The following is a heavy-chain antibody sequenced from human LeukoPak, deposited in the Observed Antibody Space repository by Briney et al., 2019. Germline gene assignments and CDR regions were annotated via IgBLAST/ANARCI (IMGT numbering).Heavy chain of an antibody. CDR3: ARGSFGGYIATWNPVDY. CDR1: DYTFSNYD. V-gene: IGHV1-18*01. J-gene: IGHJ4*02. Sequence: ASVKVSCRASDYTFSNYDITWVRQAPGQGLEWMGWISPSNGQAKYAQRFLGRITMTTEKSTSTAYMELKTLRSDDTAVYYCARGSFGGYIATWNPVDYWGQGTLVTVSS. CDR2: ISPSNGQA. D-gene: IGHD3-16*02.